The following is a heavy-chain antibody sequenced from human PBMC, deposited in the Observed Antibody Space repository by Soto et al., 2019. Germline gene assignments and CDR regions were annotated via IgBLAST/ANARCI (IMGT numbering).Heavy chain of an antibody. CDR2: IWYDGSNK. CDR1: GFTFSSYG. Sequence: GGSLRLSCAASGFTFSSYGMHWVRQAPGKGLEWVAVIWYDGSNKYYADSVKGRFTISRDNSKNTLYLQMNSLRAEDTAVYYCAREEFDYVWGSYRYYYYGMDVWGQGTTVTV. V-gene: IGHV3-33*01. CDR3: AREEFDYVWGSYRYYYYGMDV. D-gene: IGHD3-16*02. J-gene: IGHJ6*02.